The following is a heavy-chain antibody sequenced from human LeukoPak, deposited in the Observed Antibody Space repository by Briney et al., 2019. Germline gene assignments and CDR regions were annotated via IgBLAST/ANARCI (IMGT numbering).Heavy chain of an antibody. CDR2: MNPNSGNT. V-gene: IGHV1-8*01. D-gene: IGHD6-13*01. CDR3: ARIAAAGNRRLNY. Sequence: ASVKVSCKASGYTFTSYDINWVRHATGQGLEWMGWMNPNSGNTGYAQKFQGRITMTRNTSISTAYMELSSLTSEDTAVYYCARIAAAGNRRLNYWGQGTLVTVSS. CDR1: GYTFTSYD. J-gene: IGHJ4*02.